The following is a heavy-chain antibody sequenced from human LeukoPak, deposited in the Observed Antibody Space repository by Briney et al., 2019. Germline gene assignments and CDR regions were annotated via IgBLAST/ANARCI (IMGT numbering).Heavy chain of an antibody. J-gene: IGHJ4*02. CDR3: TRVGYIDEGIDY. CDR1: GFSFSSYY. D-gene: IGHD5-24*01. CDR2: IKQDGSKK. Sequence: GGSLRLSCAASGFSFSSYYMSWVRQAPGKGLEWVANIKQDGSKKSYVDSVKGRFTISRDNAKNSLYLQMNSLRAEDTAIYYCTRVGYIDEGIDYWGQGTLVTVSS. V-gene: IGHV3-7*04.